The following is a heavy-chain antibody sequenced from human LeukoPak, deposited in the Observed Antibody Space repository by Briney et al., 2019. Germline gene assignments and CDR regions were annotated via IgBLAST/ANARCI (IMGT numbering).Heavy chain of an antibody. D-gene: IGHD3-22*01. CDR2: IDYSGST. J-gene: IGHJ3*01. CDR3: AKAGVRYFDSSGLYAFDF. CDR1: GGSISSTGYC. Sequence: SETLSLTCADSGGSISSTGYCWAWIRQPPGKGLEWIGTIDYSGSTYHNTSLKSRITMSVDTSRNQFSLKLSSVDAADTAVYYCAKAGVRYFDSSGLYAFDFWGQGTTVTVSS. V-gene: IGHV4-39*01.